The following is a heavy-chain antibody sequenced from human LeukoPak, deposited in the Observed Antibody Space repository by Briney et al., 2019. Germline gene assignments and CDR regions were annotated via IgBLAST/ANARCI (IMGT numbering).Heavy chain of an antibody. CDR1: GGSISGYY. Sequence: PPETLSLTCTVSGGSISGYYWSWIGQPPGKGLEWIAFIYYTGSTNYNPSLKSRVTISVDTSKNQFSLKLTSVTAADTAVYYCARGGTGKANWFDPWGQGTLVTVSS. V-gene: IGHV4-59*12. J-gene: IGHJ5*02. CDR2: IYYTGST. CDR3: ARGGTGKANWFDP. D-gene: IGHD1-1*01.